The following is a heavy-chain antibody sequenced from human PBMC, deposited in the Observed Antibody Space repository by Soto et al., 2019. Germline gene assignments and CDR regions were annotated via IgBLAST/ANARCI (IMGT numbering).Heavy chain of an antibody. CDR2: ISSSSSTT. CDR1: GFSFSTYS. J-gene: IGHJ4*02. CDR3: ARGALFDY. Sequence: EVQLVESGGGLVQPGGSLRLSCTASGFSFSTYSMNWVRQAPGKGLEWVSFISSSSSTTYYADSVQGRFTISRDNAKNSLYLQTCGLRAEDTAMYYCARGALFDYWGQGTLVTVSS. V-gene: IGHV3-48*01.